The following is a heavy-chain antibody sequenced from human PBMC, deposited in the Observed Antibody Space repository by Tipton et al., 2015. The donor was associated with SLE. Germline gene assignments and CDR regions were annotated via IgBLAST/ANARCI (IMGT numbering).Heavy chain of an antibody. D-gene: IGHD3-22*01. CDR3: ARGLGDDSSGYWYFDL. J-gene: IGHJ2*01. Sequence: SLRLSCAASGFTFSSYAMHWARQAPGKGLEWVAVISYDGSNKYYADSVKGRFTISRDNSKNTLYLQMNSLRAEDTAVYYCARGLGDDSSGYWYFDLWGRGTLVTVSS. V-gene: IGHV3-30-3*01. CDR1: GFTFSSYA. CDR2: ISYDGSNK.